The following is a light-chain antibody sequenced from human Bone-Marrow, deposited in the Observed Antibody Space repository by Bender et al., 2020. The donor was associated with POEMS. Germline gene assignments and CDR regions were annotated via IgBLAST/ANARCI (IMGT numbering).Light chain of an antibody. CDR3: AAWDSRKDELL. V-gene: IGLV1-51*02. Sequence: QSLLTQPPSMSAVPRQKITISCSGGRANIGYNFVSWYQLFPGTAPKLIFFQNSKRLSGIPDRFSASKSGTSATLVITGLQTGDEADYYCAAWDSRKDELLFGGGTKLVVL. CDR1: RANIGYNF. J-gene: IGLJ2*01. CDR2: QNS.